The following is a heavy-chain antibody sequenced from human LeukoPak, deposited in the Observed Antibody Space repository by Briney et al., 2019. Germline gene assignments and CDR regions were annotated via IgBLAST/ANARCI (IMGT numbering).Heavy chain of an antibody. CDR1: GGSISSSNYY. J-gene: IGHJ5*02. CDR3: ANYAPYCSSTNCYPA. Sequence: SETLSLTCTVSGGSISSSNYYWGWIRQPPGKGLEWIGCIYYSGITYYNPSLKSRVTLSVDTSKNQFSLKLSSVTAADTAVYYCANYAPYCSSTNCYPAWGQGTLVTVFS. D-gene: IGHD2-2*01. V-gene: IGHV4-39*07. CDR2: IYYSGIT.